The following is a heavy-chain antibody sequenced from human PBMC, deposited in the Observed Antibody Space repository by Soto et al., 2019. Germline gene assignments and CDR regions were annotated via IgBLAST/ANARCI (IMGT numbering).Heavy chain of an antibody. CDR2: VSGSGNFT. J-gene: IGHJ5*02. V-gene: IGHV3-21*06. CDR3: ARRRLAGNWFDP. CDR1: GFKFSSYT. Sequence: EVQLVESGGGLVRPGESLRLSCAASGFKFSSYTMNWVRQAPGKGLEWVSFVSGSGNFTFYADSVKGRFTISRDNAKDLVYLKMNSLRPEDKALYFCARRRLAGNWFDPWGPGTLVIVSS. D-gene: IGHD3-10*01.